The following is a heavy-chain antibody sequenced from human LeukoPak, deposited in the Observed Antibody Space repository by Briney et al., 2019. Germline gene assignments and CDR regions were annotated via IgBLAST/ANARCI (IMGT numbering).Heavy chain of an antibody. CDR1: GGSISSYY. V-gene: IGHV4-59*08. Sequence: SETLSLTCTVSGGSISSYYRSWIRQPPGKGLEWNGYIYYSGSTNYNPSLKSRVTISLDTSKNQSSLKLSFVTAADTAVYYCARHADSVVVPAAIAGILSGMDVWGQGTTVTVSS. CDR2: IYYSGST. J-gene: IGHJ6*02. D-gene: IGHD2-2*01. CDR3: ARHADSVVVPAAIAGILSGMDV.